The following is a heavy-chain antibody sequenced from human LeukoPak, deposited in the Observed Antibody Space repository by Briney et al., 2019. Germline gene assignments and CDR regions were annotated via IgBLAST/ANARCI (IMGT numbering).Heavy chain of an antibody. CDR2: IYYSGST. Sequence: SETLSLTCTVSGGSISSYYWSWIRQPPGKGLEWIGYIYYSGSTDYNPSLKSRVTISVETSKNQFSLKLSSVTAADTAVYYCARVLGVAAAGTAEFDYWGQGTLVTVSS. J-gene: IGHJ4*02. D-gene: IGHD6-13*01. V-gene: IGHV4-59*01. CDR3: ARVLGVAAAGTAEFDY. CDR1: GGSISSYY.